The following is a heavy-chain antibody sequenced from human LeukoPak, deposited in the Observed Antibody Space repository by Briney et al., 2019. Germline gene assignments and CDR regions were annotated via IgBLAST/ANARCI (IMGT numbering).Heavy chain of an antibody. CDR3: ARDHYYDSSSYYSPGYYFDY. D-gene: IGHD3-22*01. V-gene: IGHV3-48*03. Sequence: GGSLRLSCAASGFTFSNYVMTWVRQAPGKGLEWVSYISSSGSTIHYADSVKGRFTISRDNAKNSLYLQMNSLRAEDTAVYYCARDHYYDSSSYYSPGYYFDYWGQGTLVTVSS. CDR2: ISSSGSTI. CDR1: GFTFSNYV. J-gene: IGHJ4*02.